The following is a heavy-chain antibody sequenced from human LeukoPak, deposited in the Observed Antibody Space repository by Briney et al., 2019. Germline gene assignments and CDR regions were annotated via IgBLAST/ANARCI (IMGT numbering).Heavy chain of an antibody. CDR1: GGSISSYY. CDR3: ARVSEVPAAVYWYFDL. CDR2: IYYSGST. J-gene: IGHJ2*01. Sequence: SETLSLTCSVSGGSISSYYWSWIRQPPGKGLEWIGYIYYSGSTNYNPSLKSRVTISVDTSKNQFSLKLSSVTAADTAVYYCARVSEVPAAVYWYFDLWGRGTLVTVSS. D-gene: IGHD2-2*01. V-gene: IGHV4-59*12.